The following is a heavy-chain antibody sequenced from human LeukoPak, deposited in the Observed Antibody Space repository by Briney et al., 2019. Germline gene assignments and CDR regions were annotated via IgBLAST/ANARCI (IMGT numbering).Heavy chain of an antibody. D-gene: IGHD2-2*02. J-gene: IGHJ4*02. V-gene: IGHV3-21*04. CDR3: AKGSYCSSTSCYIHY. Sequence: GGSLRLSCAASGFTFSSYSMNWVRQAPGKGLEWVSSISSSSYIYYADSVKGRFTISRDNAKNSLYLQMNSLRAEDTALYYCAKGSYCSSTSCYIHYWGQGTLVTVSS. CDR1: GFTFSSYS. CDR2: ISSSSYI.